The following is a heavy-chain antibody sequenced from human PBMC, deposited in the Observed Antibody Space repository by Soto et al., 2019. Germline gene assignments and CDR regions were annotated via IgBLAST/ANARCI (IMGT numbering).Heavy chain of an antibody. D-gene: IGHD2-15*01. CDR1: GFTFSSYG. Sequence: QVLLVESGGGVVQPGRSLRLSCAASGFTFSSYGMHWVRQAPGKGLEWVAVIGYDGSKKYYADSVKGRFTISRDNSKNTLQLQMNSRRAEDTAVYYCARDPYFDCSGGSGVHRDDWGQGTLVTVAS. J-gene: IGHJ4*02. CDR3: ARDPYFDCSGGSGVHRDD. V-gene: IGHV3-33*01. CDR2: IGYDGSKK.